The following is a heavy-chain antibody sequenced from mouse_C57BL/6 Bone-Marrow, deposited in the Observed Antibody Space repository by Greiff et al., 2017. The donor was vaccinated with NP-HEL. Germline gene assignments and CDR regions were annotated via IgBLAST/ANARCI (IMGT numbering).Heavy chain of an antibody. CDR3: ARQNYGPYWYFDV. Sequence: DVMLVESGGGLVQPGGSLKLSCAASGFTFSDYYMYWVRQTPEKRLEWVAYISNGGGSTYYPDTVKGRFTISRDNAKNTLYLQMSRLKSEDTAMYYCARQNYGPYWYFDVWGTGTTVTVSS. CDR1: GFTFSDYY. D-gene: IGHD1-1*01. J-gene: IGHJ1*03. V-gene: IGHV5-12*01. CDR2: ISNGGGST.